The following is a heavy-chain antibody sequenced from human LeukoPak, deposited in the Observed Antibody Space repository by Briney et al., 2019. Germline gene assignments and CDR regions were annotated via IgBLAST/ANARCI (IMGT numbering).Heavy chain of an antibody. CDR3: ARELEDSSGYYYEIFDY. Sequence: GTSVKVSCKASGFTFTSSATQWVRQARGQRLEWIGWIVVGSGNTNYAQKFQGRVTMTRDTSTSTVYMELSSLRSEDTAVYYCARELEDSSGYYYEIFDYWGQGTLVTVSS. D-gene: IGHD3-22*01. CDR1: GFTFTSSA. CDR2: IVVGSGNT. V-gene: IGHV1-58*02. J-gene: IGHJ4*02.